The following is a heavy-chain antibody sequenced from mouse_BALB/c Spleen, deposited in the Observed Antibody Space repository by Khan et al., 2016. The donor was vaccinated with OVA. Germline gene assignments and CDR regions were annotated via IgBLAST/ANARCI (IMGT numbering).Heavy chain of an antibody. V-gene: IGHV9-3-1*01. CDR2: INPYTGEP. CDR1: GHTFTNFG. J-gene: IGHJ4*01. Sequence: QIQLVQSGPELKKPGATVKISYKASGHTFTNFGMNWVKQAPGKGLKWMGWINPYTGEPTYADDFNGRFAFSLEASASTAYLQINNLTTEDTATFRCARPPCFYYAMDNWGQGTSVTVSS. CDR3: ARPPCFYYAMDN.